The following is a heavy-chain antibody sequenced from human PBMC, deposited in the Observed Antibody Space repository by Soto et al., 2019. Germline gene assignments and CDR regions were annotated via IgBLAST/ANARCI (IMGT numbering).Heavy chain of an antibody. CDR3: SRDYYDFWSGYHVPTPIDY. CDR2: ISAYNGNT. Sequence: QVQLVQSGADVKKPGASVKVSCKASGYTFTNYGISWVRQAPGQGLEWMGWISAYNGNTNYAQKLQGRLTMTTDTSTSTAYMELRSLRSDDTAVYYCSRDYYDFWSGYHVPTPIDYWGQGTLVTVSS. CDR1: GYTFTNYG. V-gene: IGHV1-18*01. D-gene: IGHD3-3*01. J-gene: IGHJ4*02.